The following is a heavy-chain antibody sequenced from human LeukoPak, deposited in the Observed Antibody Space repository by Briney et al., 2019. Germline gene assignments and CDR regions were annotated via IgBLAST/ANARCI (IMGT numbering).Heavy chain of an antibody. D-gene: IGHD5-24*01. J-gene: IGHJ4*02. CDR2: ISSSSSTI. CDR3: AKDMKAGRDGYTYFDY. CDR1: GFTFSSYS. Sequence: GGSLRLSCAASGFTFSSYSMNWVRQAPGRGLEWVSYISSSSSTIYYADSVKGRFTISRDNAKNSLYLQMNSLRAEDTALYYCAKDMKAGRDGYTYFDYWGQGTLVTVSS. V-gene: IGHV3-48*04.